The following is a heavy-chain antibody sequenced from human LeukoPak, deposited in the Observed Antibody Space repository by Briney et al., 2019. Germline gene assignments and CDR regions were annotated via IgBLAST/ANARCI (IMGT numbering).Heavy chain of an antibody. V-gene: IGHV1-69*04. CDR3: ARQAAYCGGDCYSAPPYYYYGMDV. D-gene: IGHD2-21*02. Sequence: SAKVSCKASGGTFSSYAISWMRQAPGQGREWMGRLIPILGIANYAQQFQGRVTITADKSTSTAYMELSSLRSEDTAVYYCARQAAYCGGDCYSAPPYYYYGMDVWGQGTTVTVSS. CDR2: LIPILGIA. J-gene: IGHJ6*02. CDR1: GGTFSSYA.